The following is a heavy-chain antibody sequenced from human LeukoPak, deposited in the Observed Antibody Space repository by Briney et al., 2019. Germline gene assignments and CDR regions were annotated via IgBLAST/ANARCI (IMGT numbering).Heavy chain of an antibody. CDR1: GGSISSYY. D-gene: IGHD3-22*01. CDR3: ARLRDSSGYYYRFGALDY. Sequence: SETLSLTCTVSGGSISSYYWSWIWQPPGKGLEWIGYIYYRGSTNYNPSLKSRVTISVDTSKNQFSLKLSSVTAADTAVYYCARLRDSSGYYYRFGALDYWGQGTLVTVSS. CDR2: IYYRGST. V-gene: IGHV4-59*08. J-gene: IGHJ4*02.